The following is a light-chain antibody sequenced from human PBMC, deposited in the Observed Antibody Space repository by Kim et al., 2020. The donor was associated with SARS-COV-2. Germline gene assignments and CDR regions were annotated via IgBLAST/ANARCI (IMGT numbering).Light chain of an antibody. CDR3: NSRDSSGNHLV. Sequence: SSELTQDPAVSVALGQTVRITCQGDSLRSYYASWYQQKPGQAPVLVIYGKNNRPSGIPDRFSGSSSGNTASLTITGDQAEDEADYYCNSRDSSGNHLVFG. CDR1: SLRSYY. J-gene: IGLJ3*02. CDR2: GKN. V-gene: IGLV3-19*01.